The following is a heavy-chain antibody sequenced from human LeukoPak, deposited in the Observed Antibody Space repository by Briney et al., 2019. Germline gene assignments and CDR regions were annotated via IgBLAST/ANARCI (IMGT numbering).Heavy chain of an antibody. CDR3: ARHKSSGTYPLDY. CDR1: GGSVSSGSYY. V-gene: IGHV4-61*01. CDR2: IYFSGST. J-gene: IGHJ4*02. D-gene: IGHD1-26*01. Sequence: PSETLSLTCTVSGGSVSSGSYYWSWIRQPPGKGLEWIGHIYFSGSTNYNPSLKSRVTISVDTSKNQFSLKLSSATAADTAVYYCARHKSSGTYPLDYWGQGTLVTVSS.